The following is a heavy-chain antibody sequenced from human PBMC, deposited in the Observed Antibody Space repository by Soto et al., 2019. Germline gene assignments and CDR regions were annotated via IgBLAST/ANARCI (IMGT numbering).Heavy chain of an antibody. CDR2: ISAYNGNT. J-gene: IGHJ6*02. V-gene: IGHV1-18*04. D-gene: IGHD2-2*01. CDR1: GSTVPISR. Sequence: ASLHRYCKTSGSTVPISRISWVRQDTGQWLEWMGWISAYNGNTNYAQKLQGRVTMTTDTSTSTAYMELRSLRSDDTAVYYCARDWPDCSSTSCRGARMDGWGQGTTVTVSS. CDR3: ARDWPDCSSTSCRGARMDG.